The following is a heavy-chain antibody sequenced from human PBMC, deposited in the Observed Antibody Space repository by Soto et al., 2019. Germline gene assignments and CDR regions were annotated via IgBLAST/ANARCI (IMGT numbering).Heavy chain of an antibody. J-gene: IGHJ6*02. D-gene: IGHD6-6*01. CDR3: ARDTHREQLGSSYYYGMDV. CDR2: IIPIFGTA. Sequence: SVTVSCKASGGTFSSYAISWVRQAPGQGLEWMGGIIPIFGTANYAQKFQGRVTITADESTSTAYMELSSLRSEDTAVYYCARDTHREQLGSSYYYGMDVWGQGPTVNVS. CDR1: GGTFSSYA. V-gene: IGHV1-69*13.